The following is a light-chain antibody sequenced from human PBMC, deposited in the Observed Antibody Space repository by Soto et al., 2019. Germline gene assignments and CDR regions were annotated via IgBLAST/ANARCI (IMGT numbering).Light chain of an antibody. Sequence: DIVMTQSPATLSVAPGERVTFSCRASQGVSRKLAWYQHKPGQAPRLLISGASTGATGIPARFSGSGSGTDFTLTISSLEPEDFAIYYCQQRCNWPPVTFGGGTKVDIK. V-gene: IGKV3-11*01. CDR2: GAS. J-gene: IGKJ4*01. CDR3: QQRCNWPPVT. CDR1: QGVSRK.